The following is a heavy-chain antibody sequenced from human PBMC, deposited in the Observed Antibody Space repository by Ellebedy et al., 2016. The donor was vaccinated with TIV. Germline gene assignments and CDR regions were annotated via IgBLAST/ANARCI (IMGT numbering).Heavy chain of an antibody. Sequence: ASVKVSCXASGGTFNNYAISWVRQAPGQGLEWMGWISAYNGDTNYAQKFQGRVTMTTDTSTSTAYLELRSLRSDDTAVYYCAKDEIAVAENYFDPWGQGTLVTVSS. D-gene: IGHD6-19*01. CDR1: GGTFNNYA. J-gene: IGHJ5*02. CDR2: ISAYNGDT. V-gene: IGHV1-18*01. CDR3: AKDEIAVAENYFDP.